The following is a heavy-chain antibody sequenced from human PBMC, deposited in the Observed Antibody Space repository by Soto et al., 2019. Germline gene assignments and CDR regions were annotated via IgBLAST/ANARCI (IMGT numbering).Heavy chain of an antibody. CDR1: GFTFGDYA. CDR3: TTSTSSYGMDV. Sequence: GCLRLPCTGSGFTFGDYAMSWVRRAPGKGLEWVGFIRSKAYGGTTEWAASVRGRFTFSRDDSKRIAYLHMNSLKTYATGVNWSTTSTSSYGMDVCRKGTTV. V-gene: IGHV3-49*04. CDR2: IRSKAYGGTT. J-gene: IGHJ6*04. D-gene: IGHD2-2*01.